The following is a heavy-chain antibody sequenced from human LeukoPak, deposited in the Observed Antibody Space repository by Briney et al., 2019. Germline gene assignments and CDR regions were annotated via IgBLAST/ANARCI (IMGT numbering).Heavy chain of an antibody. V-gene: IGHV1-69*13. CDR1: GYTFTSYA. CDR2: IIPIFGTA. Sequence: SVKVSCKASGYTFTSYAMNWARQAPGQGLEWMGGIIPIFGTANYAQKFQGRVTITADESTSTAYMELSSLRSEDTAVYYCARSTRTIFGVVTTNDDAFDIWGQGTMVTVSS. J-gene: IGHJ3*02. D-gene: IGHD3-3*01. CDR3: ARSTRTIFGVVTTNDDAFDI.